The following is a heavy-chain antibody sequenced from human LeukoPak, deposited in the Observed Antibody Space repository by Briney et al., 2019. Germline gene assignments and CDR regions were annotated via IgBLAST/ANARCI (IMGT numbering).Heavy chain of an antibody. CDR3: ASHGGHDYFDY. J-gene: IGHJ4*02. V-gene: IGHV3-11*06. CDR2: ISSSSGYT. CDR1: GLTFSDHY. D-gene: IGHD5-12*01. Sequence: PGGSLRLSCAASGLTFSDHYMSWIRQAPGRGLEWVSYISSSSGYTKYADSVKGRFTISRDNAKNSLYLQMNSLRAEDTAVYYCASHGGHDYFDYWGQGTLVTVSS.